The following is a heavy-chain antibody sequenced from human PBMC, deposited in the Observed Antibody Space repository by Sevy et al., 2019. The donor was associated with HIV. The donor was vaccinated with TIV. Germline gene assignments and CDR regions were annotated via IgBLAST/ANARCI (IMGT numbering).Heavy chain of an antibody. CDR3: TRETTYYDASGPVPGDI. D-gene: IGHD3-16*01. Sequence: GGSLRLSCAASIFTFNIYGMQWVRQAPGKGLEWVAYMRKDGLTTYYADSVKGRFTISRDSSKNTLYLQMNSLRIEDAALYYCTRETTYYDASGPVPGDIWRQGTMVTVSS. CDR2: MRKDGLTT. V-gene: IGHV3-30*02. CDR1: IFTFNIYG. J-gene: IGHJ3*02.